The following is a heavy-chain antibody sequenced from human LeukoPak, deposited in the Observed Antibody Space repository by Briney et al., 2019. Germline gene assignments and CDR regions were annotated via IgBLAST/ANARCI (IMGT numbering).Heavy chain of an antibody. D-gene: IGHD1-26*01. CDR1: RFTFSNYW. V-gene: IGHV3-74*01. Sequence: GGSLRLSCAASRFTFSNYWMHWVRQAPGKGLVWVSRINPDGSSTTYADSVKGRFTISRDNAKNTLSLQMNSLRAEDTAVYYCARETSGNYYFDSWGQGTLVTVSS. CDR3: ARETSGNYYFDS. CDR2: INPDGSST. J-gene: IGHJ4*02.